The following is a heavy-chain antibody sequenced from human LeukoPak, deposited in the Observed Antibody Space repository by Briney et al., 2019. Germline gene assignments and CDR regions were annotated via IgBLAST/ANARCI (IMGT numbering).Heavy chain of an antibody. CDR3: AKDIDYGDYVVS. Sequence: GGSQRLSCAASGFTFSGYTMSWVRQAPGKGLEWVSVISSSGGTTYYADSVKGRFTISRDNSKNTLYLQMNSLRAEDTAVYYCAKDIDYGDYVVSWGQGTLVTVSS. CDR1: GFTFSGYT. CDR2: ISSSGGTT. V-gene: IGHV3-23*01. J-gene: IGHJ4*02. D-gene: IGHD4-17*01.